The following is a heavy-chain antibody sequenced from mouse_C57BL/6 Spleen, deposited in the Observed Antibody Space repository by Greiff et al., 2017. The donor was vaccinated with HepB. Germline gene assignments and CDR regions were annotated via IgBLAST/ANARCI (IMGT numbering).Heavy chain of an antibody. D-gene: IGHD1-2*01. CDR2: IDPETGGT. J-gene: IGHJ4*01. Sequence: QVQLQQSGAELVRPGASVTLSCKASGYTFTDYEMHWVKQTPVHGLEWIGAIDPETGGTAYNQKFKGKAILTADKSSSTAYMELRSLTSEDSAVYYCTRRLLVHAMDYWGQGTSVTVSS. CDR1: GYTFTDYE. CDR3: TRRLLVHAMDY. V-gene: IGHV1-15*01.